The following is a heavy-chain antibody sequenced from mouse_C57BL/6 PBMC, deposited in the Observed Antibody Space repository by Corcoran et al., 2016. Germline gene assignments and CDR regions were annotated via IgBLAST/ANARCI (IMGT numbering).Heavy chain of an antibody. V-gene: IGHV14-3*01. Sequence: EIQLQQSVAEIVRPGASVMLSCTTSSFNIKNTLLHWVKQRPEPGLEWIGRIDPANGNTKYDSKIQGKATITAYKSSNTDYLHLSSLTSEDTAIYYCATLYWGQGTSVAVS. CDR1: SFNIKNTL. CDR2: IDPANGNT. CDR3: ATLY. J-gene: IGHJ4*01.